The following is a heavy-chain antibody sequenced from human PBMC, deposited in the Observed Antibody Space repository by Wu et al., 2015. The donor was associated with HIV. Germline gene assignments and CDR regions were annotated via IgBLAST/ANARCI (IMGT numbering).Heavy chain of an antibody. CDR1: GYTFTDYY. CDR3: ARGSIAAAEKDSFDF. J-gene: IGHJ4*02. CDR2: INPNSGGT. V-gene: IGHV1-2*02. Sequence: QVQLVQSGAEVKKPGASVKVSCKASGYTFTDYYIHWVRQAPGQGLEWVGWINPNSGGTTYAQKFQGRVTMTRDTSISTAYMELSSLRSDDTAVYYCARGSIAAAEKDSFDFWGQGTLVTVSS. D-gene: IGHD6-13*01.